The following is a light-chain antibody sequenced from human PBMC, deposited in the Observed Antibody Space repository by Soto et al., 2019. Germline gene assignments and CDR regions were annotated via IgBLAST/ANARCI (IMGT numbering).Light chain of an antibody. J-gene: IGKJ1*01. CDR1: QDIRNT. V-gene: IGKV1-6*01. Sequence: AIQMTQSPSSLSASVGDRVAISCRASQDIRNTLAWYQQKPGEAPKLLIFAASNIQSGVPSRFSGSGSVTDFTLAITGLQPEDFATYYCLQYYNCSWTFGQGTKVDIK. CDR2: AAS. CDR3: LQYYNCSWT.